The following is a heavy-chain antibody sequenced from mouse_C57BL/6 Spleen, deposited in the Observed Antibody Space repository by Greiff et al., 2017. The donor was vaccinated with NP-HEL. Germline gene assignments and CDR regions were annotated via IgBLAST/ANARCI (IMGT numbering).Heavy chain of an antibody. V-gene: IGHV5-6*02. D-gene: IGHD2-4*01. Sequence: EVKLVESGGDLVKPGGSLKLSCAASGFTFSSYGMSWVRQTPDKRLEWVATISSGGSYTYYPDSVKGRFTISRDNAKNTRYLQMSSLKSEDTAMYYCARRDYDYDGAWFAYWGQGTLVTVSA. CDR1: GFTFSSYG. CDR2: ISSGGSYT. CDR3: ARRDYDYDGAWFAY. J-gene: IGHJ3*01.